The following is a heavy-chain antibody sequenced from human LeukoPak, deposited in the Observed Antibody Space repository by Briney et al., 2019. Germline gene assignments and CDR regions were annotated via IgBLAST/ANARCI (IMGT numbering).Heavy chain of an antibody. Sequence: GASVKVSCKASGYTFTSYGISWVRQAPGQGLEWMGGIIPIFGTANYAQKFQGRVTITTDESTSTAYMELSSLRSEDTAVYYCARGIAVAVWFDPWGQGTLVTVSS. V-gene: IGHV1-69*05. CDR3: ARGIAVAVWFDP. CDR1: GYTFTSYG. J-gene: IGHJ5*02. D-gene: IGHD6-19*01. CDR2: IIPIFGTA.